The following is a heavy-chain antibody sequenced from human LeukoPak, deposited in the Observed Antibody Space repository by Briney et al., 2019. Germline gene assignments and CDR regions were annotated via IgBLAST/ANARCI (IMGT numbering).Heavy chain of an antibody. CDR1: GYIFTGYY. J-gene: IGHJ4*02. CDR3: ARDRYGSGNVLVY. V-gene: IGHV1-2*02. D-gene: IGHD3-10*01. Sequence: ASVKVSCKASGYIFTGYYMHWVRQAPGQGLEWMGWINPNSGGTNYAQKFQGRVTMTRDTSISTAYMELSRLRSDDTAVYYCARDRYGSGNVLVYWGQGTLVTVSS. CDR2: INPNSGGT.